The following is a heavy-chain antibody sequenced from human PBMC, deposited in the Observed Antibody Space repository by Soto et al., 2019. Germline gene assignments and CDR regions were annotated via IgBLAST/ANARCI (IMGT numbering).Heavy chain of an antibody. V-gene: IGHV3-30*18. J-gene: IGHJ3*02. D-gene: IGHD3-16*01. CDR1: GFTFSSYG. CDR2: ISYDGSNK. Sequence: QPGGSLRLSCAASGFTFSSYGMHWVRQAPGKGLEWVAVISYDGSNKYYADSVKGRFTISRANSKNTLYLQMNSLRAEDTAVYYCAKDYVSNDAFDIWGQGTMVTVSS. CDR3: AKDYVSNDAFDI.